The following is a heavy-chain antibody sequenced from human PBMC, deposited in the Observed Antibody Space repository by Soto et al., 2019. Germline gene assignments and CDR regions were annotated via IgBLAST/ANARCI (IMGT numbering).Heavy chain of an antibody. V-gene: IGHV3-48*03. Sequence: QPAGSLRLSCAASGFTFNIYEMNWVRRAPGKGLEWVSYISDTGGTRFYADSVKGRFTVSRDNAKNSVYLQMDSLRAEDTAVYYCTRGWAFVHDHGSSGYSFGDYWGQGTQVTVSS. CDR3: TRGWAFVHDHGSSGYSFGDY. CDR2: ISDTGGTR. CDR1: GFTFNIYE. D-gene: IGHD2-15*01. J-gene: IGHJ4*02.